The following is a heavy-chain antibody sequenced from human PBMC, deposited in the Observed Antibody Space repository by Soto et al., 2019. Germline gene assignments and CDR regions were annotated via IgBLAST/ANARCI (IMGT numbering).Heavy chain of an antibody. Sequence: QVQLLQSGAEMKKPGSSVKVSCKASGGTFSTYTIIWVRQAPGQGLEWMGRIIPMLDITNTAQNFQGRVTRTANKATSTAYLELSALRSDDTAIYFCTLGSWAAETFDIWCRGTLVTVSS. CDR2: IIPMLDIT. CDR3: TLGSWAAETFDI. J-gene: IGHJ3*02. CDR1: GGTFSTYT. V-gene: IGHV1-69*02. D-gene: IGHD6-13*01.